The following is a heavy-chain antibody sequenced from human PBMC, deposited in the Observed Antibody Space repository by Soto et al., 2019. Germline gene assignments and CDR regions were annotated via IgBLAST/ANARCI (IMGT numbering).Heavy chain of an antibody. Sequence: SVKVSFKASGYTFSSYYMHWVRQAPGQGLEWMGIINPSGGSTSYAQKFQGRVTMTRDTSTSTVYMELSSLRSEDTAVYYCARGHSGYDGVYYYYYGMDVWGQGTTVTVSS. CDR3: ARGHSGYDGVYYYYYGMDV. V-gene: IGHV1-46*01. D-gene: IGHD5-12*01. CDR2: INPSGGST. CDR1: GYTFSSYY. J-gene: IGHJ6*02.